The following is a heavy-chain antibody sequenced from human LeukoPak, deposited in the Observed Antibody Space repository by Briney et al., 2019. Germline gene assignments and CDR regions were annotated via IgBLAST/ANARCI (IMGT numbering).Heavy chain of an antibody. V-gene: IGHV4-39*01. D-gene: IGHD2-8*01. CDR3: ARNIVLMVYAADY. CDR1: GGSISSSSYY. Sequence: SETLSLTCTVSGGSISSSSYYWGWIRQPPGKGLEWVGSIYYSGSTYYNPSLKSRVTISVDTSKNQFSLKLSSVTAADTAVYYCARNIVLMVYAADYWGQGTLVTVSS. J-gene: IGHJ4*02. CDR2: IYYSGST.